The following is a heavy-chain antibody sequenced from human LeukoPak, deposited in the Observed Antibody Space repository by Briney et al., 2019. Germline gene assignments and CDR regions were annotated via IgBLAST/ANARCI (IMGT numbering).Heavy chain of an antibody. CDR1: GGSISSYY. CDR3: ARDQRVGYSSYNWFDP. Sequence: SETLSLTCTVSGGSISSYYWSWIRQPPGKGLEWIGYIYYSGSTNYNPSLKSRVTISVDTSKNQFSLKLSSVTAADTAVYYCARDQRVGYSSYNWFDPWGQGTLVTVSS. J-gene: IGHJ5*02. D-gene: IGHD4-4*01. CDR2: IYYSGST. V-gene: IGHV4-59*01.